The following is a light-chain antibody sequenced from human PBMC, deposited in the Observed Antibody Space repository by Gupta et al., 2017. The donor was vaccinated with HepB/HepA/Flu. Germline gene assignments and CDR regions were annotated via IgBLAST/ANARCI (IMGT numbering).Light chain of an antibody. Sequence: EIVLTQSPGTLSVSPGERATLSFRASQSLSDTYLAWYQQKPGQAPRLVIYATSNRATGIPDRFSGSGSGADFTLTISRLEPEDFAVYYCQQYSTSSFTFGPGTKVDFK. CDR2: ATS. J-gene: IGKJ3*01. CDR1: QSLSDTY. CDR3: QQYSTSSFT. V-gene: IGKV3-20*01.